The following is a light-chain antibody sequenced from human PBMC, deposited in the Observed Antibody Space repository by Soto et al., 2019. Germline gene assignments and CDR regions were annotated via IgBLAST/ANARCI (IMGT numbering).Light chain of an antibody. CDR1: QSIISSY. CDR3: QLYRSSYAWT. J-gene: IGKJ1*01. Sequence: EIVLTQSPGTLSLSPGERASLSCRASQSIISSYLAWYQQRPGQAPRLLIYGASSRATGIPDRFSASTSGTDFTLNISRLEPEDFAVYYCQLYRSSYAWTFGQGTRVEIK. V-gene: IGKV3-20*01. CDR2: GAS.